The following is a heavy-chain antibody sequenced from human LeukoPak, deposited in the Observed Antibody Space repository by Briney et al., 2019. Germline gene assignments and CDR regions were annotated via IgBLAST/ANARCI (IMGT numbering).Heavy chain of an antibody. J-gene: IGHJ6*03. V-gene: IGHV4-61*02. CDR1: GGSISSGSYY. D-gene: IGHD3-16*01. CDR2: IYTSGST. CDR3: AREVGAHLYYYYYYMDV. Sequence: PSETLSLTCTVSGGSISSGSYYWSWIRQPAGKGLEWIGRIYTSGSTNYNPSLKSRVTISVDTSKNQFSLKLSSVTAADTAVYYCAREVGAHLYYYYYYMDVWGKGTTVTVSS.